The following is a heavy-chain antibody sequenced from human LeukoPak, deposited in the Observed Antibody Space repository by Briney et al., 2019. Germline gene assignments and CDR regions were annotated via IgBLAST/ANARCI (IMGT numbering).Heavy chain of an antibody. CDR2: IYYSGST. CDR3: ARSPPPYYYGSGSSVNYFDY. V-gene: IGHV4-59*01. D-gene: IGHD3-10*01. Sequence: SETLSLTCTVSGGSISSYYWTWIRQPPGKGLEWIGYIYYSGSTNYNPSLKSRVTISVGTSKNQFSLKLSSVPAADTAVYYCARSPPPYYYGSGSSVNYFDYWGQGTLVTVSS. J-gene: IGHJ4*02. CDR1: GGSISSYY.